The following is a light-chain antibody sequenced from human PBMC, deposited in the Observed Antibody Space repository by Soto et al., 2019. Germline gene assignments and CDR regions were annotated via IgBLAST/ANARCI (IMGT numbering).Light chain of an antibody. CDR3: QQFDNLPLT. V-gene: IGKV1-33*01. J-gene: IGKJ4*01. CDR2: DAS. CDR1: QDITNY. Sequence: DIQMTQSPSSLSASVGDRVTITCQASQDITNYLNLYQQKPGKAPKILIYDASVLEAGVPSRFSGGGSGTHFTLTITSLQAEDVATYYCQQFDNLPLTYGGGTNLEIK.